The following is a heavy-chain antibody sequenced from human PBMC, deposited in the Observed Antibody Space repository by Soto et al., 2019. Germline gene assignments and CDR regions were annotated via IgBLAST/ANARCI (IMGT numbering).Heavy chain of an antibody. CDR3: ARHTGQYEFSTYYYYYGMDV. V-gene: IGHV5-10-1*01. J-gene: IGHJ6*02. CDR2: IDPSDSYT. D-gene: IGHD3-16*01. CDR1: GYSFTSYW. Sequence: GETLKISCKGSGYSFTSYWISWVRQMPGKGLEWMGRIDPSDSYTNYSPSFQGHVTISADKSISTAYLQWSSLKASDTAMYYCARHTGQYEFSTYYYYYGMDVWGQGXTVTVSS.